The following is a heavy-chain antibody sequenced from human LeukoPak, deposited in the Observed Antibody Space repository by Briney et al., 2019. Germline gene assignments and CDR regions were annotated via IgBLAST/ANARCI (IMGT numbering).Heavy chain of an antibody. CDR1: GGSISSYY. CDR3: ARDQSSWYRGYYYYMDV. D-gene: IGHD6-13*01. V-gene: IGHV4-59*12. CDR2: IYYSGST. Sequence: PETLSLTCTVSGGSISSYYWSWIRQPPGKGLEWIGYIYYSGSTYYNPSLKSRVTISVDTSKNQFSLKLSSVTAADTAVYYCARDQSSWYRGYYYYMDVWGKGTTVTVSS. J-gene: IGHJ6*03.